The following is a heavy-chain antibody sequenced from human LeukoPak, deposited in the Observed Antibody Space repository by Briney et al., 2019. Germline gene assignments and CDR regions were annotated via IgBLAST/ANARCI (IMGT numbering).Heavy chain of an antibody. V-gene: IGHV3-23*01. Sequence: GGSLRLSCAASGFTFSSYAMSWVRQAPGKGLEGVSAISGSGCSTYYADSVRGRFPISRDNSKNTLYLQMNSLRAEDTAVYYCAKGRGAYRGYYFDYWGQGTLVTVSS. J-gene: IGHJ4*02. CDR1: GFTFSSYA. CDR2: ISGSGCST. CDR3: AKGRGAYRGYYFDY. D-gene: IGHD1-26*01.